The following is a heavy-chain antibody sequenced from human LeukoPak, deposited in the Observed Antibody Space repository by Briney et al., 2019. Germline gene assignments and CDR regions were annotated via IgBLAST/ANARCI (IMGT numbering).Heavy chain of an antibody. CDR2: ISSSSSYI. CDR3: AGVLPGDEMATFDY. J-gene: IGHJ4*02. D-gene: IGHD5-24*01. Sequence: GGSLRLSCAASGFTFNSYWMNWVRQAPGKGLEWVSSISSSSSYIYYADSVKGRFTISRDNAKDSLYLQMNSLRAEDTAVYYCAGVLPGDEMATFDYWGQGTLVTVSS. CDR1: GFTFNSYW. V-gene: IGHV3-21*01.